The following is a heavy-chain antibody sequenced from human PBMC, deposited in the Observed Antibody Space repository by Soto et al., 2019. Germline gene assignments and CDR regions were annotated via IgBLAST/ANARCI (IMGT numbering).Heavy chain of an antibody. D-gene: IGHD2-2*01. V-gene: IGHV3-48*01. J-gene: IGHJ4*02. CDR2: INSTGTIK. CDR1: GFTFSTFS. Sequence: GGSLRLSCAASGFTFSTFSMNWVRQAPGKGLEWVSYINSTGTIKYYAGSVKGRFTISRDNAKNSLYLQMDSLRAEDTAVYYCARMSSSISPGCWGQGTLVTVS. CDR3: ARMSSSISPGC.